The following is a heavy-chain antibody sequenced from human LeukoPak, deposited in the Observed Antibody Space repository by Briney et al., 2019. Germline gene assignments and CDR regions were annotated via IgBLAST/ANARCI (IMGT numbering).Heavy chain of an antibody. V-gene: IGHV3-30-3*01. J-gene: IGHJ5*02. CDR1: GFTFSSYA. Sequence: PGGFLRLSCAASGFTFSSYAMHWVRQAPGKGLEWVAVISYDGSNKYYADSVKGRFTISRDNSKNTLYLQMNSLRAEDTAVYYCARDGPWGQGTLVTVSS. CDR2: ISYDGSNK. CDR3: ARDGP.